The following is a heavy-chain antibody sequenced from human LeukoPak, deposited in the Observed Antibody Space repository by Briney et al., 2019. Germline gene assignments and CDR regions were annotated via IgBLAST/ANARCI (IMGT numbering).Heavy chain of an antibody. CDR1: GFTFSSYA. CDR2: ISNDGSNK. J-gene: IGHJ4*02. Sequence: PSGRSLRLSCAASGFTFSSYAMNWVRQAPGKGLEWVAVISNDGSNKYYADSVKGRFTISRDNSKNTLYLQMNSLRAEDTAVYYCARPTEIAVVTIDYFDYWGQGTLVTVSS. V-gene: IGHV3-30*04. D-gene: IGHD6-19*01. CDR3: ARPTEIAVVTIDYFDY.